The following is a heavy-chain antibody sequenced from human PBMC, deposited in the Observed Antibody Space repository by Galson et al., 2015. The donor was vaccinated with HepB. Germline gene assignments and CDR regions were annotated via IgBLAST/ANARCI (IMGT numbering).Heavy chain of an antibody. CDR1: GASISSRTYY. J-gene: IGHJ6*02. CDR3: VRALGGSYFYGMDV. V-gene: IGHV4-39*01. D-gene: IGHD3-16*02. CDR2: VHSSGVT. Sequence: ETLSLTCSVSGASISSRTYYWVWIRQPPGKGLEWIGNVHSSGVTYYNPSLKSRVTISGDTAKNQFSLRVSSVAAADTAVYYCVRALGGSYFYGMDVWGQGTTVTVSS.